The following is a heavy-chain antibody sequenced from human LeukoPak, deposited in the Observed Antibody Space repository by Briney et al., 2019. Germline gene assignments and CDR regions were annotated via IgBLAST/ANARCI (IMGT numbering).Heavy chain of an antibody. CDR2: INAGNGNT. CDR1: GYTLTSYA. V-gene: IGHV1-3*01. J-gene: IGHJ4*02. Sequence: ASVRVSCTASGYTLTSYAMHWVRQAPGPRLEWMGWINAGNGNTKYSQKFQGRVTITRDTSASTAYMELSSLRSEDTAVYYCARRVPQLESDYWGQGTLVTVSS. D-gene: IGHD6-13*01. CDR3: ARRVPQLESDY.